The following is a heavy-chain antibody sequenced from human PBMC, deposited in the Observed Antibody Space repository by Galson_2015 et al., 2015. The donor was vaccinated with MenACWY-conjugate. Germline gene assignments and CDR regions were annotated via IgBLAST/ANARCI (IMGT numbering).Heavy chain of an antibody. Sequence: ETLSLTCTVSGGSITSNDFYCGWFRQPPGKGLEWIGNIHYSGGTYHNPSLKSRITTSVDTTKNQFSLNLASVTAADTAVYYCGRRLPRDIGGGFDFWGQGTLVTASP. CDR2: IHYSGGT. J-gene: IGHJ3*01. D-gene: IGHD2-15*01. CDR1: GGSITSNDFY. V-gene: IGHV4-39*01. CDR3: GRRLPRDIGGGFDF.